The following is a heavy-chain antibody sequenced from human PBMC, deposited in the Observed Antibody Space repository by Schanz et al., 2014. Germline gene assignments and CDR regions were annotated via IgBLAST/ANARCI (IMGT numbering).Heavy chain of an antibody. CDR3: AKDTRSGYYETPFEY. J-gene: IGHJ4*02. CDR1: GFTVNTNY. Sequence: EVQLVESGGGLIQPGGSLRLSCAVSGFTVNTNYMSWVRQAPGKGLEWISSMYINSGSTQYADSVKGRFIISRDSSKNTLYLQMNSLRAEDTAIYYCAKDTRSGYYETPFEYWGQGTLVTVSS. D-gene: IGHD5-12*01. CDR2: MYINSGST. V-gene: IGHV3-53*01.